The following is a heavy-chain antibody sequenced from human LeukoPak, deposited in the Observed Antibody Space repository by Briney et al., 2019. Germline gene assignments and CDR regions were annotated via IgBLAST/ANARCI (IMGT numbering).Heavy chain of an antibody. CDR3: ARDLGLAAAGSRFDP. CDR1: GFTFSSYW. J-gene: IGHJ5*02. V-gene: IGHV3-7*01. CDR2: IKQDGSEK. Sequence: GGSLRLSCAASGFTFSSYWMSWVRQAPGKGLEWVANIKQDGSEKYYVDSVKGRFTISRDNAKNSLYLQMNSLRAEDTAVYYCARDLGLAAAGSRFDPWGQGTLVTVSS. D-gene: IGHD6-13*01.